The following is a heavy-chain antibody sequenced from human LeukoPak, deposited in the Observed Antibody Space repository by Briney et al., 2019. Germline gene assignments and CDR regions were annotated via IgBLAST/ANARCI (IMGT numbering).Heavy chain of an antibody. J-gene: IGHJ5*02. CDR1: GGSFSGYY. CDR2: INHSGST. CDR3: ASRRYDYVWGSYRYPNWFDP. V-gene: IGHV4-34*01. Sequence: MASESLSLTCAVYGGSFSGYYWSWIRQPPGKGLEWIGEINHSGSTNYNPSLKSRVTISVDTSKNQFSLKLSSVTAADTAVYYCASRRYDYVWGSYRYPNWFDPWGQGTLVTVSS. D-gene: IGHD3-16*02.